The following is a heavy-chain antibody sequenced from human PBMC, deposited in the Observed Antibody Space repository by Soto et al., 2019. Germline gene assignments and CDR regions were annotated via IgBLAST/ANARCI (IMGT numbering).Heavy chain of an antibody. J-gene: IGHJ4*02. CDR3: ARVIGGLYYFDY. Sequence: ASVKVSCKASGYTFTSYAMQWVRQAPGQRLERMGWINAGNGNTKYSQKFQGRVTITRDTSASTAYMELSSLRSEDTAVYYCARVIGGLYYFDYWGQGTLVTVSS. CDR1: GYTFTSYA. V-gene: IGHV1-3*01. CDR2: INAGNGNT. D-gene: IGHD3-16*01.